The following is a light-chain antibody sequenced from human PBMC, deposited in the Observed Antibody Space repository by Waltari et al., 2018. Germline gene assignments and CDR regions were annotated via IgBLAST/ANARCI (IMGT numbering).Light chain of an antibody. Sequence: DFVMTQSPDSLAVSLGERATINCKSSQSVFYSSNNKNYLAWYQQKPGQPPNLLIYWATTRESGVPDRFSGSRSGTDFTLTISSLQAEDVAVYYCQQYYSTPITFGQGTRLEI. CDR2: WAT. J-gene: IGKJ5*01. V-gene: IGKV4-1*01. CDR3: QQYYSTPIT. CDR1: QSVFYSSNNKNY.